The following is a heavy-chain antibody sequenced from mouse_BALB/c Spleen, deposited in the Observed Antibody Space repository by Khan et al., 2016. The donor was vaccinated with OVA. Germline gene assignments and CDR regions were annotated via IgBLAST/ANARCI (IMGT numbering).Heavy chain of an antibody. CDR2: ISYSGNT. CDR1: GYSITSDYA. D-gene: IGHD1-3*01. J-gene: IGHJ2*01. V-gene: IGHV3-2*02. CDR3: AKSYEGDFDY. Sequence: EVQLQESGPGLVKPSQSLSLTCTVTGYSITSDYAWNWLRQFPGNKLEWMGYISYSGNTKYKPSLKSRISINRDTSKNQFFLQLNSVTISDTATYYVAKSYEGDFDYWGQGTTLTVSS.